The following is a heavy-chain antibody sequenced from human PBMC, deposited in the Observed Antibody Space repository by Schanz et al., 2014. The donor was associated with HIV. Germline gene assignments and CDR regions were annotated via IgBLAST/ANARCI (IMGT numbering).Heavy chain of an antibody. J-gene: IGHJ6*02. D-gene: IGHD1-20*01. CDR3: ARGEAITSYYHYYGMDV. Sequence: QVQLVESGGGVVQPGRSLRLSCAASGFTFSSYGMHWVRQAPGKGLEWVAVIWYDGSNKYYADSVKGRFTISRDNSKKTLYLQMNSLRAEDTAVYYCARGEAITSYYHYYGMDVWGQGTTVIVSS. V-gene: IGHV3-33*08. CDR2: IWYDGSNK. CDR1: GFTFSSYG.